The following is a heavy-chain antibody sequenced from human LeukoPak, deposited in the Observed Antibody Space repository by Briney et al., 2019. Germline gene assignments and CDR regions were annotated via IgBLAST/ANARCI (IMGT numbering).Heavy chain of an antibody. J-gene: IGHJ4*02. CDR2: IYSGGST. CDR1: GFTVSSNY. D-gene: IGHD5-18*01. CDR3: AKDPKRGYSYGFFDY. V-gene: IGHV3-66*01. Sequence: PGGSLRLSCAASGFTVSSNYMSWVRQAPGKGLEWVSVIYSGGSTYYADSVKGRFTISRDNSKNTLYLQMNSLRAEDTAVYYCAKDPKRGYSYGFFDYWGQGTLVTVSS.